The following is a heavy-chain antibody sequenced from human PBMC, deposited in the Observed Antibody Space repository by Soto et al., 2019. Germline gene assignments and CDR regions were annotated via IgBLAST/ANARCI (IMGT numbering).Heavy chain of an antibody. CDR2: IFHGGST. Sequence: SETLSLTCATSGAPITCGDYSWNWIRQPPGKGLEWIGYIFHGGSTYYNPSLRSRVTISVDRSRTQFSLKMSSVTAADTAVYYCARGRVVVPAAVMFNCLDPWGQGALVTVSS. D-gene: IGHD2-2*01. V-gene: IGHV4-30-2*01. CDR3: ARGRVVVPAAVMFNCLDP. CDR1: GAPITCGDYS. J-gene: IGHJ5*02.